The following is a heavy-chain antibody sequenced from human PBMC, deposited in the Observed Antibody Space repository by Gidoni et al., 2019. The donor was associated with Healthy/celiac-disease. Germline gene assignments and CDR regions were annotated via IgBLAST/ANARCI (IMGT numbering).Heavy chain of an antibody. CDR3: ARDIDGEAAAADTSGAY. D-gene: IGHD6-13*01. Sequence: QVQLVASGGGLVKPGGSLRLSCAASGVTFSDYYMSWIRQAPGKGLECVSYISSSGSTIYYADSVKGRFTISRDNAKNSLYLQMNSLRAEDTAVYYCARDIDGEAAAADTSGAYWGQGTLVTVSS. CDR2: ISSSGSTI. J-gene: IGHJ4*02. V-gene: IGHV3-11*01. CDR1: GVTFSDYY.